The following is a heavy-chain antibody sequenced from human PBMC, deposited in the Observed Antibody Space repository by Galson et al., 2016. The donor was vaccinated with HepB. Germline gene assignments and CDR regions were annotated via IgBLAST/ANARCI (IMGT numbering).Heavy chain of an antibody. CDR1: GFTFSTYS. CDR3: ARDTTAARLWDYYYGMDV. D-gene: IGHD6-6*01. CDR2: ISTSSSYI. V-gene: IGHV3-21*01. J-gene: IGHJ6*02. Sequence: SLRLSCAASGFTFSTYSMNWVRQAPGKGLERVSSISTSSSYIYYADSVKGRFTISRDNAKNSLYLQMNSLRAEDTAVYYCARDTTAARLWDYYYGMDVWGQGTTVTVSS.